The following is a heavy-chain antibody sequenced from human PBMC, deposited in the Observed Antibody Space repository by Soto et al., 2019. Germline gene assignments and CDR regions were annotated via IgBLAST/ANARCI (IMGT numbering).Heavy chain of an antibody. CDR1: GISYSTYV. Sequence: VQLVQSGAEVKKPGASVRISCTASGISYSTYVIHWVRQAPGQGLEWMGWINAGNGDTRYSQRFQGRVILTRDTSATTTYMDLSSLRSEDTSIYYCARAISGYVTWGQGTLVTVSS. CDR3: ARAISGYVT. CDR2: INAGNGDT. V-gene: IGHV1-3*01. J-gene: IGHJ4*02. D-gene: IGHD5-12*01.